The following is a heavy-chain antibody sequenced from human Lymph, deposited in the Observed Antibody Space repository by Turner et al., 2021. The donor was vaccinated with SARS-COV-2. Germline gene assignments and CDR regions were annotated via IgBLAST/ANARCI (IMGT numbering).Heavy chain of an antibody. CDR1: GFTFSNYG. V-gene: IGHV3-33*01. Sequence: QVQLVESGGGVVQPGRSLSLSCAASGFTFSNYGIHWVRQAPGKGLEGVAVIWYDGSNKYYADSVKGRFTISRDNSKNTLYLQMNSLRAEDTAVYYCAREGYFYDTSRAFDIWGQGTMVTVSS. CDR3: AREGYFYDTSRAFDI. CDR2: IWYDGSNK. D-gene: IGHD3-22*01. J-gene: IGHJ3*02.